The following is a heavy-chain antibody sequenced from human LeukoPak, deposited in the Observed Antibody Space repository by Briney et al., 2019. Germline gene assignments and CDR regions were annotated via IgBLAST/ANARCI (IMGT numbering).Heavy chain of an antibody. CDR3: ARVTGPRYCSSTIGPCYYYYGMDV. V-gene: IGHV1-69*13. CDR2: IIPIFGTA. CDR1: GGTFSSYA. Sequence: SVKVSCKASGGTFSSYAISWVRQAPGQGLEWMGGIIPIFGTANYAQTFQGRVTITADESTSAAYMELSSLRSEDTAVYYCARVTGPRYCSSTIGPCYYYYGMDVWGKGTTVTVSS. D-gene: IGHD2-2*01. J-gene: IGHJ6*04.